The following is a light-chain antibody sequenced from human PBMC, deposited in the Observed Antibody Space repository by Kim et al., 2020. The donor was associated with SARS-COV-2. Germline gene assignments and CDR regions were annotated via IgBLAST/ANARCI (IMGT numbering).Light chain of an antibody. Sequence: QAGLTQPPSVSKGLRQTATLTCTGNSNNVGNEGEAWLQQHQGHPNKLLFHRDDNRPPWISERLSASTSGNTASLTITGLQPEDEAAYYFSAWDTSLGPWLFGGGTKLTFL. CDR1: SNNVGNEG. J-gene: IGLJ3*02. CDR3: SAWDTSLGPWL. CDR2: RDD. V-gene: IGLV10-54*01.